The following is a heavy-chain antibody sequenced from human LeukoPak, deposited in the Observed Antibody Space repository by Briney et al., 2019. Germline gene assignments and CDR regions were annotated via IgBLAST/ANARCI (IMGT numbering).Heavy chain of an antibody. CDR2: ISGNGGST. Sequence: GGSLRLSCAVSGFTFSSYAMSWVRQAPGKRLEWVSAISGNGGSTYYADSVKGRFTISRDNSKNTLYLQMNSLRAEDTAVYYCAKDQGLGYCSGGSCYPVDYWGQGTLVTVSS. D-gene: IGHD2-15*01. J-gene: IGHJ4*02. CDR1: GFTFSSYA. CDR3: AKDQGLGYCSGGSCYPVDY. V-gene: IGHV3-23*01.